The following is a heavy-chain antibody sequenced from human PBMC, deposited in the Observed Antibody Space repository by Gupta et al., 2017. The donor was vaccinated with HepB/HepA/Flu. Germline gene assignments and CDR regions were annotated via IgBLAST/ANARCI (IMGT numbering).Heavy chain of an antibody. CDR1: GFTFSSYG. Sequence: QVQLVESGGGVVQPGRSLRLSCAASGFTFSSYGMHWVRQAPGKGLEWVAVISYDGSNKYYADSVKGRFTISRDNSKNTLYLQMNSLRAEDTAVYYCAKAGLVVPAALIGAFDIWGQGTMVTVSS. CDR3: AKAGLVVPAALIGAFDI. D-gene: IGHD2-2*01. CDR2: ISYDGSNK. J-gene: IGHJ3*02. V-gene: IGHV3-30*18.